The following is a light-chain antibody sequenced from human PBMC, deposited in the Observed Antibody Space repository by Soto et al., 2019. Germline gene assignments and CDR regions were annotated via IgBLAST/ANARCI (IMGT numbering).Light chain of an antibody. J-gene: IGKJ1*01. CDR1: QSVSSSY. Sequence: EIMLTQSPVTLSLSPVERATLSCRASQSVSSSYLAWYQQKPGQAPRLLIYGASTRATGIPDRFSGSGSGTDFTLTISRLEPEDFAVYYCQQYGSSPWTFGQGTKVDIK. CDR3: QQYGSSPWT. CDR2: GAS. V-gene: IGKV3-20*01.